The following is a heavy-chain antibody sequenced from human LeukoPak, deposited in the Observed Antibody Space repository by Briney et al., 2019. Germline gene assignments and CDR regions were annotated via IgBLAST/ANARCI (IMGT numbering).Heavy chain of an antibody. CDR3: ARDRYWAFDY. Sequence: GGSLRLSCAASGFTFSNYGMHWVRQAPGKGLEWVAVISYDGSNKYYADSVKGRFTISRDDSKNTLYLQLNSLRAEDTAVYYCARDRYWAFDYWGQGTLVTVSS. D-gene: IGHD2-8*02. J-gene: IGHJ4*02. CDR2: ISYDGSNK. CDR1: GFTFSNYG. V-gene: IGHV3-30*03.